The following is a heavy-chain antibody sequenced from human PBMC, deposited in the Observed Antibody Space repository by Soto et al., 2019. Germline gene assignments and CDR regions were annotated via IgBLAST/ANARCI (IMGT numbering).Heavy chain of an antibody. D-gene: IGHD6-19*01. CDR2: LYSGST. V-gene: IGHV4-39*01. Sequence: PSEPLSLTCTVSGVSISSKNFYWGWIRQSPGKGLEWIGTLYSGSTFSSLSLKNRVTISVDTSKNQVSLKLRSVAAADTAIYYCATTRGIAVGGSFDYWGQGIQVTVSS. J-gene: IGHJ4*02. CDR1: GVSISSKNFY. CDR3: ATTRGIAVGGSFDY.